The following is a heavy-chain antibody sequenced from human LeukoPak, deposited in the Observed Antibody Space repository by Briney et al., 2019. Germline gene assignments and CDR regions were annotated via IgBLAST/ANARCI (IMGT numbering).Heavy chain of an antibody. CDR1: GFTFRSYA. V-gene: IGHV4-34*01. CDR2: INHSGST. CDR3: ARVGQREFWSGYSNWFDP. D-gene: IGHD3-3*01. J-gene: IGHJ5*02. Sequence: GSLRLSCAASGFTFRSYAMSWVRQAPGKGLEWIGEINHSGSTNYNPSLKSRVTISVDTSKNQFSLKLSSVTAADTAVYYCARVGQREFWSGYSNWFDPWGQGTLVTVSS.